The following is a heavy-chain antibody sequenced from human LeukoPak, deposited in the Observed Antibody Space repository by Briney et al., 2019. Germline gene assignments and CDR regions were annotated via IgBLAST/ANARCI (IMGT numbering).Heavy chain of an antibody. J-gene: IGHJ4*02. CDR2: INTDGSGSGT. CDR3: ARDLRSAADY. V-gene: IGHV3-74*01. Sequence: GGSLRLSCAASGFTFSSDWMHWVRQAPGKGLVWVSRINTDGSGSGTSYAGSVKGRFTISRDHAKNTLYLQMNSLRVEDTAVYYCARDLRSAADYWGQGTLVTVSS. CDR1: GFTFSSDW.